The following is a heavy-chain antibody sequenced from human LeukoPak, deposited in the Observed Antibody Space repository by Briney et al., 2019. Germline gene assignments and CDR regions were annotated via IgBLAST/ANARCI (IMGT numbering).Heavy chain of an antibody. Sequence: PGGSLRLSCAASGFIFSGSDMHWVRQASGKGLEWVGRVTTKANNYATTYGASVKGRSTLSRDDSENTAYLQMNSLKTEDTAVYYCTTYRSGHYWGQGTLVPVSS. CDR2: VTTKANNYAT. CDR3: TTYRSGHY. J-gene: IGHJ4*02. V-gene: IGHV3-73*01. D-gene: IGHD6-19*01. CDR1: GFIFSGSD.